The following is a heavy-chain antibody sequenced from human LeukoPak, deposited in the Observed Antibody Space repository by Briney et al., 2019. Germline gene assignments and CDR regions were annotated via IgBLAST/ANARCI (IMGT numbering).Heavy chain of an antibody. CDR1: GFTFSTHS. D-gene: IGHD2-2*01. CDR3: ARPATGYCSSAGCHWDS. J-gene: IGHJ4*02. CDR2: ISASSNFI. Sequence: GGSLRLSCAASGFTFSTHSMYWVRQAPGKGLEWVSSISASSNFIHYAESVRGRFTISRDNAKNSLYLQMNSLGAQDTAVYYCARPATGYCSSAGCHWDSWGQGTLVAVSS. V-gene: IGHV3-21*01.